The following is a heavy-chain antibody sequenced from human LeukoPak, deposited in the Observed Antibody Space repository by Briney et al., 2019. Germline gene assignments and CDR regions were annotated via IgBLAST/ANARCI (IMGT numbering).Heavy chain of an antibody. Sequence: SVKVSCKASGRTFINYAFNWVRQAPGQGLEWMGLIVPIFDVTHYAHKFQGRLTITADEPTSTAYMELSSLRSDDTAIYYCASELRESSGFSWGQGTLVTVSS. V-gene: IGHV1-69*01. CDR3: ASELRESSGFS. CDR2: IVPIFDVT. CDR1: GRTFINYA. D-gene: IGHD3-22*01. J-gene: IGHJ4*02.